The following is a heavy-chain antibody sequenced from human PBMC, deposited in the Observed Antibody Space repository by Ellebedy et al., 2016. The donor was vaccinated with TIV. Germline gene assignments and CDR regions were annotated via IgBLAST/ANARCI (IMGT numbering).Heavy chain of an antibody. CDR2: ISYDGSNK. CDR1: GFTFSSYA. V-gene: IGHV3-30-3*01. D-gene: IGHD5-12*01. CDR3: AREGSRWLRLYFDY. J-gene: IGHJ4*02. Sequence: GESLKISXAASGFTFSSYAMHWVRQAPGKGLEWVAVISYDGSNKYYADSVKGRFTISRDNSKNTLYLQMNSLRAEDTAVYYCAREGSRWLRLYFDYWGQGTLVTVSS.